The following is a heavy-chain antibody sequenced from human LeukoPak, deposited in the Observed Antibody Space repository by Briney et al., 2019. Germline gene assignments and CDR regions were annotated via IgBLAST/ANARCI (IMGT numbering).Heavy chain of an antibody. J-gene: IGHJ4*02. Sequence: ASVKVSCKASGYTFSSYGISWVRQAPGQGLEWMGWISAYNGNTNYAQKLQGRVTMTTDTSTSTAYMELRSLRSDDTAVYFCARAGQGYYYDTSAYYYDYWGQGTLVTVSS. D-gene: IGHD3-22*01. CDR3: ARAGQGYYYDTSAYYYDY. CDR2: ISAYNGNT. V-gene: IGHV1-18*01. CDR1: GYTFSSYG.